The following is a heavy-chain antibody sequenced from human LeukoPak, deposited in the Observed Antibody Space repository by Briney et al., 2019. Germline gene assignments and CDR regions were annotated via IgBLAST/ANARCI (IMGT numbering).Heavy chain of an antibody. J-gene: IGHJ6*02. D-gene: IGHD4-17*01. CDR1: GYTFTSYD. CDR3: ARDREMTTVTTNGMDV. Sequence: EASVKVSCKASGYTFTSYDINWVRQATGQGLEWMGWMNPNSGNTGYAQKFQGRVTMTRNTSISTAYMELSSLRSEDTAVYYCARDREMTTVTTNGMDVWGQGTTVTVSS. V-gene: IGHV1-8*01. CDR2: MNPNSGNT.